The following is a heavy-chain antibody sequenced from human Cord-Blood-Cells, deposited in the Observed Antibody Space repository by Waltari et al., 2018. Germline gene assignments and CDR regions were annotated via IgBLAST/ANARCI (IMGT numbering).Heavy chain of an antibody. Sequence: QVQLQQWGAGLLKPSETLSLTCAVYGGSFSGYYCSWIRQLPGKGLEWIGEINHSGSTNYNPSLKSRVTISVDTSKNQFSLKLSSVTAADTAVYYCARAPELIAAAGTNYFDYWGQGTLVTVSS. CDR3: ARAPELIAAAGTNYFDY. V-gene: IGHV4-34*01. CDR1: GGSFSGYY. J-gene: IGHJ4*02. CDR2: INHSGST. D-gene: IGHD6-13*01.